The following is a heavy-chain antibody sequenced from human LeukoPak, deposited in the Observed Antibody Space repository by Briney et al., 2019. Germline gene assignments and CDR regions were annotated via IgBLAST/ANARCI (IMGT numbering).Heavy chain of an antibody. CDR1: GFTVSSNY. CDR2: LYSGGGT. CDR3: AGGYNWTYLFAY. Sequence: GGSLRLSCAASGFTVSSNYMSWVRQAPGKGLEWVSVLYSGGGTYYADSVRRRFTISRDNSKNTVYLQMNSLSSEYMALYYCAGGYNWTYLFAYWGQGTLVTVSS. D-gene: IGHD1-7*01. V-gene: IGHV3-66*02. J-gene: IGHJ4*02.